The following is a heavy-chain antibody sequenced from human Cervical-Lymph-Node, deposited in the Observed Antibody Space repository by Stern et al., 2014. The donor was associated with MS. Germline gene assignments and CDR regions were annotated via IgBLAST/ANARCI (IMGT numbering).Heavy chain of an antibody. CDR3: ARIEWQLLDS. D-gene: IGHD1-26*01. J-gene: IGHJ4*02. V-gene: IGHV2-70*15. Sequence: QVTLRESGPALLKPTETLTLTCTFSGFSLSTGGQSVSWIRQPPGKALEWLARIDWDDDKYYSSSLRTRLTISKDTSKNQVVLTMTDMDPMDTATYYCARIEWQLLDSWGQGTQVIVSS. CDR1: GFSLSTGGQS. CDR2: IDWDDDK.